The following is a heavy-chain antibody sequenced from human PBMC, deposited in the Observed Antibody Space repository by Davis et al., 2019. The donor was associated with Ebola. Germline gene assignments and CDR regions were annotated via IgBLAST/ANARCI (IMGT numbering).Heavy chain of an antibody. CDR3: AREVRARRAFDSSGYSPFDY. D-gene: IGHD3-22*01. CDR1: GASISSHY. V-gene: IGHV4-59*11. CDR2: ISYSGST. J-gene: IGHJ4*02. Sequence: PSETLSLTCSVSGASISSHYWVWIRQPPGKGLELIGYISYSGSTNYNPSLKSRVIISLHTSTNQISVRLNSVTAADTAVYYCAREVRARRAFDSSGYSPFDYWGQGILVTVSS.